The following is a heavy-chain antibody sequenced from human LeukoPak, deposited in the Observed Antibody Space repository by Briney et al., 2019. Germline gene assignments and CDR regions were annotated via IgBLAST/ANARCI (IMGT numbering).Heavy chain of an antibody. J-gene: IGHJ6*03. CDR2: IRWNSGSI. CDR3: AREDAADYDILTGYIPVHPMDV. CDR1: GFTFDDYA. D-gene: IGHD3-9*01. V-gene: IGHV3-9*01. Sequence: GGSLRLSCAASGFTFDDYAMHWVRQAPGKGLEWVSGIRWNSGSIGYADSVKGRFTISRDNAKNSLYLQMNSLRAEDTAVYYCAREDAADYDILTGYIPVHPMDVWGKGTTVTISS.